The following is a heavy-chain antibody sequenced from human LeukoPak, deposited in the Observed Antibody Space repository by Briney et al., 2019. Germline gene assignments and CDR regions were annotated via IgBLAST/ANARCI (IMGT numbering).Heavy chain of an antibody. J-gene: IGHJ4*02. CDR2: IIPIFGTA. CDR3: ARATAIDTHFDY. Sequence: GASVKVSCKASGGTFSSHAINWVRQAPGQGLEWLGGIIPIFGTANYAQKFQGRVTITADESTSTAYMELRSLRSEDTAVYYCARATAIDTHFDYWGQGTLVTVSS. CDR1: GGTFSSHA. D-gene: IGHD5-18*01. V-gene: IGHV1-69*01.